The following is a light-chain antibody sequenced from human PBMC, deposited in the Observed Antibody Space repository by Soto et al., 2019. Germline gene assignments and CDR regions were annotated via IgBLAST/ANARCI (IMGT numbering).Light chain of an antibody. CDR1: SSDVGGYNY. J-gene: IGLJ1*01. V-gene: IGLV2-14*01. CDR2: EVS. CDR3: SSYTGSSTPYV. Sequence: QSVLTQPASVSGSPGQSITISCTGTSSDVGGYNYASWYQQLPGKAPKLMIYEVSNRPSGVSNRFSGSKSGNTASLTISGLQAEDEADYYCSSYTGSSTPYVFGTGTKLTVL.